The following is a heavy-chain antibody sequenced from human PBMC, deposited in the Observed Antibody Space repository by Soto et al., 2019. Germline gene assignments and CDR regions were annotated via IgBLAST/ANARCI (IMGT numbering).Heavy chain of an antibody. CDR2: IYATGTT. Sequence: SETLSLTCTVSGASISGFYWSWIRKSAGKGLEWIGRIYATGTTDYNPSPKSRVMMSVDTSKKQFSLKLRSVTAADTAVYYCVRDGTKTLRDWFDPWGQGISVTVST. D-gene: IGHD1-1*01. CDR1: GASISGFY. CDR3: VRDGTKTLRDWFDP. J-gene: IGHJ5*02. V-gene: IGHV4-4*07.